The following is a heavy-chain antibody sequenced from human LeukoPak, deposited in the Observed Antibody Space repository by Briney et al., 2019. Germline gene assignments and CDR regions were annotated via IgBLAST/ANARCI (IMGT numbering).Heavy chain of an antibody. Sequence: PGGSLRLSCAASGFIFSSFGMHWVRQAPGKGLEWVAVMWYAEENKYYADSVKGRFTVSRDNPENKLYLQMNSLRVEDTAVYYCAKVSWLGTLPSYHFDSWGQGTQVTVSS. CDR2: MWYAEENK. CDR1: GFIFSSFG. J-gene: IGHJ4*02. D-gene: IGHD6-19*01. V-gene: IGHV3-33*06. CDR3: AKVSWLGTLPSYHFDS.